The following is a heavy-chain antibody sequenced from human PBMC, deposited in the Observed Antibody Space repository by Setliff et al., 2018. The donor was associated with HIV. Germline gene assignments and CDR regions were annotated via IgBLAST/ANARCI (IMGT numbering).Heavy chain of an antibody. CDR1: GYTFTSYY. V-gene: IGHV1-46*01. Sequence: ASVKVSCKASGYTFTSYYMHWVRQAPGQGLEWMGIISPSGGSTSYAQKFQGRVTMTRDTSTSTVYMELSSLRSEDTAVYYCARNFGLSPSGKYYYYYGMDIWGQGTTVTVSS. D-gene: IGHD3-10*01. J-gene: IGHJ6*02. CDR2: ISPSGGST. CDR3: ARNFGLSPSGKYYYYYGMDI.